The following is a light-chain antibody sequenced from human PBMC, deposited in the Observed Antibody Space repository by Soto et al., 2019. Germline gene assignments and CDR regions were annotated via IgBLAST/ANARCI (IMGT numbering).Light chain of an antibody. CDR2: AAS. CDR3: QQANSFPFT. J-gene: IGKJ3*01. Sequence: DIQMTQSPSSVSASIGDRVTITCRASQIIGSWLAWYQQKPGRAPTLLIYAASSLQSGVPSRFSGSGSGTDFTLTITSLQAADSATYFCQQANSFPFTFGPGTRVDIK. CDR1: QIIGSW. V-gene: IGKV1-12*02.